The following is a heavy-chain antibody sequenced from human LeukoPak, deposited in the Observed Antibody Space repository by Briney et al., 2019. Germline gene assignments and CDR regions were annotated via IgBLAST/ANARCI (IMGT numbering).Heavy chain of an antibody. Sequence: GGSLRLSCAASGFTFGSYAMSWVRQAPGKGLEWVSGVSGSGGSTYYADAVKGRFTISRDNSKNTLYLHMNSLRAGDTAVYYCAKDAAPYWLPHDCWGQGTLVTVSS. D-gene: IGHD3-9*01. CDR1: GFTFGSYA. CDR2: VSGSGGST. V-gene: IGHV3-23*01. J-gene: IGHJ4*02. CDR3: AKDAAPYWLPHDC.